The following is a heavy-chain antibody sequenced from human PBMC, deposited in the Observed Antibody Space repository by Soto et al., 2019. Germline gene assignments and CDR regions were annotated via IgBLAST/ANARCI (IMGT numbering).Heavy chain of an antibody. J-gene: IGHJ4*02. V-gene: IGHV3-7*01. Sequence: AVGLLRDWWAAAGCTFRNIWMSWVRRSPEKGPEWVASISPDGGEIYYVDSVKGRFTISRDNTRNSLYLQMNSLRAEDTAVYYCAKGPRWGQGTLVTVSS. CDR2: ISPDGGEI. CDR3: AKGPR. CDR1: GCTFRNIW.